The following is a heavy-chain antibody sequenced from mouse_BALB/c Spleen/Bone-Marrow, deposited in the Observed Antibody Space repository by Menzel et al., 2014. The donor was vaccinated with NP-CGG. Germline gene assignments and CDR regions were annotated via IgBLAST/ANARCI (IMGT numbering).Heavy chain of an antibody. CDR3: ARKAYYGNYWYFDV. V-gene: IGHV2-6-4*01. CDR1: GFSLSRYS. D-gene: IGHD2-10*01. CDR2: IWGGGST. Sequence: VMLVESGPGLVAPSQSLSITCTVSGFSLSRYSVHWVRPPPGKGLEWPGMIWGGGSTDYNSALKSRLSISKDNSKSQVFLKMNSLQTDDTAMYYCARKAYYGNYWYFDVWGAGTTVTVSS. J-gene: IGHJ1*01.